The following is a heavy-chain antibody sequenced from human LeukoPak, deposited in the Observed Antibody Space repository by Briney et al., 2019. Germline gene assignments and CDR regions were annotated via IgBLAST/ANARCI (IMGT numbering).Heavy chain of an antibody. CDR3: AKDSAYYYGSGSYLWFDP. D-gene: IGHD3-10*01. J-gene: IGHJ5*02. V-gene: IGHV3-74*01. CDR2: INTDGSRT. Sequence: GGSLRLSCAASGFTFSSYWMHWVRQAPGKGLVWVSRINTDGSRTSYADSVKGRFTISRDNAKNSLYLQMNSLRAEDTALYYCAKDSAYYYGSGSYLWFDPWGQGTLVTVSS. CDR1: GFTFSSYW.